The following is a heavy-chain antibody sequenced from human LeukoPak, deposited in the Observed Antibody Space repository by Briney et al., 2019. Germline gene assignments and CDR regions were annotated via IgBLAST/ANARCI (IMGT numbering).Heavy chain of an antibody. Sequence: PSETLSLTCTVSGGSITSNSYSWGWIRQPPGKGLQWIVTLSHAGTNYYNPSLKSRVTMPVDRSKNQLSLKLTSVTATDTAVYYCARLRGGVQLWGDWGQGTLVTVST. CDR3: ARLRGGVQLWGD. J-gene: IGHJ4*02. D-gene: IGHD5-18*01. V-gene: IGHV4-39*01. CDR1: GGSITSNSYS. CDR2: LSHAGTN.